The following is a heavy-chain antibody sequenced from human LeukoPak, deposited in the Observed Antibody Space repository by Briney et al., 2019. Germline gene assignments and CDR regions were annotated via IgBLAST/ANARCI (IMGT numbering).Heavy chain of an antibody. D-gene: IGHD3-3*02. V-gene: IGHV4-39*01. J-gene: IGHJ3*02. CDR3: ARRGSLAVVNDAFDI. CDR2: IYYSGST. Sequence: SXXLSLTCTVSGGSMTSYYWGWIRQPPGKGLEWIGSIYYSGSTYYNPSLKSRVTISVDTSKNQFSLKLSSVTAADTAVYYCARRGSLAVVNDAFDIWGQGTMVTVSS. CDR1: GGSMTSYY.